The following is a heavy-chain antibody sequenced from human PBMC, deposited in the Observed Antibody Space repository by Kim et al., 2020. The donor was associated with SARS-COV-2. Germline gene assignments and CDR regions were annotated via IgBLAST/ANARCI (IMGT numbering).Heavy chain of an antibody. CDR2: IWNDGSNK. D-gene: IGHD6-6*01. CDR3: ATEYSSSSAFDY. J-gene: IGHJ4*02. Sequence: GGSLRLSCAASGFSFSTYGMHWVRQAPCKGLEWVAMIWNDGSNKYYGDSAKGRFTISRDNSKNTLYLQMNNLRAEDTAVYYCATEYSSSSAFDYWGQGTLVTVSS. CDR1: GFSFSTYG. V-gene: IGHV3-33*03.